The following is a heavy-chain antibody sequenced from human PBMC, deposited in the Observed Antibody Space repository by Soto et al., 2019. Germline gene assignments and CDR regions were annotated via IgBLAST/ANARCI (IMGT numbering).Heavy chain of an antibody. CDR2: ISAYNGNK. V-gene: IGHV1-18*01. D-gene: IGHD3-3*01. Sequence: ASVTVSCKASGYTLTSYGISWVRQAPRQGLDGMGWISAYNGNKNHAQKLQGRVTMTTDTSTVTAYMELRSLRSDYATVYYCARAYYDFWSGRNYYYYYMDVWGKGTTVTVSS. CDR1: GYTLTSYG. CDR3: ARAYYDFWSGRNYYYYYMDV. J-gene: IGHJ6*03.